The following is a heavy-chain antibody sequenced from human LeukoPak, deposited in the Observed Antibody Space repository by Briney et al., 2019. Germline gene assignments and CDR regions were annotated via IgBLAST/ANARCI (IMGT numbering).Heavy chain of an antibody. D-gene: IGHD2-21*01. V-gene: IGHV4-34*01. CDR1: GGSFSGYY. CDR3: ARAPARGGDFDY. J-gene: IGHJ4*02. Sequence: SETLSLTCAVYGGSFSGYYWSWIRQPPGKGLEWIGEINHSGSTNYNPPLKSRVTISVDTSKNQFSLKLSSVTAADTAVYHCARAPARGGDFDYWGQGTLVTVSS. CDR2: INHSGST.